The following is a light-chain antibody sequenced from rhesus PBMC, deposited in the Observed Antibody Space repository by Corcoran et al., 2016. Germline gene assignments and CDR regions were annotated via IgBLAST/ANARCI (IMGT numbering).Light chain of an antibody. J-gene: IGKJ1*01. Sequence: DIQMTQSPSALSASVGDRVTISCRASQNIYSYLAWYQQKPGKAPKLLIYAASSLQTGIPSRFSGRRSGTAFTLTISSLQPEDSATYYCQHYYHNPRTFSQGTKVEIK. CDR3: QHYYHNPRT. CDR2: AAS. CDR1: QNIYSY. V-gene: IGKV1-25*02.